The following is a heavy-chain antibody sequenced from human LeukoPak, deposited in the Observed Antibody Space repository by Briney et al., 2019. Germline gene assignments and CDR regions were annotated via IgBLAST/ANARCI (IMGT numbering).Heavy chain of an antibody. CDR3: ARDGTGNFDS. CDR2: ISYDESST. CDR1: GFTFTTYA. Sequence: GRSLRLSCAASGFTFTTYAMHWVRQAPGKGLEWVAVISYDESSTSYADSVKGRFTISRDNSMDTLFLQMNSLRPDDTAVYYCARDGTGNFDSWGQGTLVTVSS. D-gene: IGHD1-1*01. J-gene: IGHJ4*02. V-gene: IGHV3-30-3*01.